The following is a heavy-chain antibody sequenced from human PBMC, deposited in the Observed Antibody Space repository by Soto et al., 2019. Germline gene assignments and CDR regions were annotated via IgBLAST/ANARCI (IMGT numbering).Heavy chain of an antibody. CDR2: TSSTSRYT. CDR1: GFTFSDYY. Sequence: QVQLVESGGGLVKPGGSLRLSCAASGFTFSDYYMSWIRQAPGKGLEWVSYTSSTSRYTNYADSVKGRFTISRDNAKNLLYLQMDSLRVEDTAVYYCAREGIAVAEPLDYWGPGTLVTVSA. V-gene: IGHV3-11*06. J-gene: IGHJ4*02. CDR3: AREGIAVAEPLDY. D-gene: IGHD6-19*01.